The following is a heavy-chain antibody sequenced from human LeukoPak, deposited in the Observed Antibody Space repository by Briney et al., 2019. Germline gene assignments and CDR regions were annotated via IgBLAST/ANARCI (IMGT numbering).Heavy chain of an antibody. CDR1: GGSISSYY. V-gene: IGHV4-59*01. D-gene: IGHD2-2*02. J-gene: IGHJ4*02. Sequence: SETLSLTCTVSGGSISSYYWSWIRHPPGKGLEWIGYIYYSGSTNYNPSLKSRVTISVDTSKNQFSLKLSSVTAADTAVYYCARAIPLDYWGQGTLVTVSS. CDR2: IYYSGST. CDR3: ARAIPLDY.